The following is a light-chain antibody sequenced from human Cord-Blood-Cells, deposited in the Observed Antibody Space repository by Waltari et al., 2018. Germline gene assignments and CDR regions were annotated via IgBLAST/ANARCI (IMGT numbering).Light chain of an antibody. CDR1: QRVSSN. J-gene: IGKJ3*01. Sequence: EIVMTQSPATLSVSPGERATLSCRASQRVSSNLDWYQQKPGQAPRFLIYGASTRATGIPARFSGSGSGTEFTLTISSLQSEDFAVYYCQQYNNWPPFTFGPGSKVDIK. V-gene: IGKV3-15*01. CDR3: QQYNNWPPFT. CDR2: GAS.